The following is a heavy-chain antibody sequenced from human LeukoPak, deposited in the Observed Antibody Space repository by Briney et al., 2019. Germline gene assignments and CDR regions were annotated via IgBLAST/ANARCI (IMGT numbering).Heavy chain of an antibody. CDR3: AKDLYSSGWYEPVDY. V-gene: IGHV3-30*02. Sequence: GGSLRLSCAASGFTFSTYGMQWVRQAPGKGLEWVAFIRYDGSNKFYGDSVKGRFTISRDNSKNTLFLQLNSLRPDDTAVHYCAKDLYSSGWYEPVDYWGQGTLVAVSS. CDR1: GFTFSTYG. J-gene: IGHJ4*02. CDR2: IRYDGSNK. D-gene: IGHD6-19*01.